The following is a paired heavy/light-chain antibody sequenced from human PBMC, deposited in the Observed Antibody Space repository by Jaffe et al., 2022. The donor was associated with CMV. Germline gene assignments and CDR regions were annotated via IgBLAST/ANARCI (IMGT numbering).Heavy chain of an antibody. CDR2: MNPNSGNT. Sequence: QVQLVQSGAEVKKPGASVKVSCKASGYTFTSYDINWVRQATGQGLEWMGWMNPNSGNTGYAQKFQGRVTMTRNTSISTAYMELSSLRSEDTAVYYCARVLGGYDSSGYYFNWFDPWGQGTLVTVSS. CDR3: ARVLGGYDSSGYYFNWFDP. J-gene: IGHJ5*02. V-gene: IGHV1-8*01. D-gene: IGHD3-22*01. CDR1: GYTFTSYD.
Light chain of an antibody. J-gene: IGLJ2*01. CDR2: YDS. Sequence: SYVLTQPPSVSVAPGKTARITCGGNNIGSKSVHWYQQKPGQAPVLVIYYDSDRPSGIPERFSGSNSGNTATLTISRVEAGDEADYYCQVWDSSSDHRGVVFGGGTKLTVL. V-gene: IGLV3-21*04. CDR3: QVWDSSSDHRGVV. CDR1: NIGSKS.